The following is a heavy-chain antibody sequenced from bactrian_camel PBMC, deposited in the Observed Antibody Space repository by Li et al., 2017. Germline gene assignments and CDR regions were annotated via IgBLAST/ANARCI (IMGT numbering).Heavy chain of an antibody. CDR1: ADTTTDYC. CDR3: ATHLPGDFSDYARVGGEYAY. CDR2: IDSLHMT. Sequence: HVQLVESGGGSVQAGGSLRLSCAVSADTTTDYCMGWVRQAPGEERVQVAVIDSLHMTNYADSVKGRFTVSRDNAKNTVYLQMDSLKPDDTAVYYCATHLPGDFSDYARVGGEYAYWGRGTQVTVS. J-gene: IGHJ4*01. D-gene: IGHD4*01. V-gene: IGHV3S53*01.